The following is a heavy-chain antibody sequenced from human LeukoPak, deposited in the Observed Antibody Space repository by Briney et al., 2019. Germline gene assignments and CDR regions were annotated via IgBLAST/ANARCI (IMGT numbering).Heavy chain of an antibody. J-gene: IGHJ4*02. D-gene: IGHD5-12*01. V-gene: IGHV1-2*06. CDR1: GYTFTGYY. CDR2: INPNSGGT. Sequence: ASVKVSCKASGYTFTGYYMHWVRQAPGQGLEWMGRINPNSGGTNYAQKFQGRVTMTRDTSISTAYMELSRLRSDDTAVYYCASRQWLRDRFDYWGKGTRVTVSS. CDR3: ASRQWLRDRFDY.